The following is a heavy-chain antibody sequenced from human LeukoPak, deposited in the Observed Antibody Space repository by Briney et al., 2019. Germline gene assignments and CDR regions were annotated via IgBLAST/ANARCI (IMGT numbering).Heavy chain of an antibody. CDR3: ARGIAAAASLDY. J-gene: IGHJ4*02. D-gene: IGHD6-13*01. V-gene: IGHV1-18*01. CDR2: ISAYNGNT. Sequence: GASVKVSCKASGYTFTSYGISWVRQAPGQGLEWMGWISAYNGNTNYAQKFQGRVTMTRDTSTSTVYMELSSLRSEDTAVYYCARGIAAAASLDYWGQGTLVTVSS. CDR1: GYTFTSYG.